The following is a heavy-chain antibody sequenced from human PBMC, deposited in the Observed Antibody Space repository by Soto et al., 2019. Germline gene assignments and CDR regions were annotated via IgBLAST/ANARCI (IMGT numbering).Heavy chain of an antibody. CDR1: GYPITNGYC. D-gene: IGHD3-16*01. CDR2: IYHDGTT. V-gene: IGHV4-38-2*02. Sequence: SETLSLTCAVSGYPITNGYCWGFIRKPPGKGLEWIGSIYHDGTTNYNPSLKSRVIISVDTSKNQFSLELRSLTAADTAVYSCVRDPSLSLQLGFDIWGQGTMVTV. J-gene: IGHJ3*02. CDR3: VRDPSLSLQLGFDI.